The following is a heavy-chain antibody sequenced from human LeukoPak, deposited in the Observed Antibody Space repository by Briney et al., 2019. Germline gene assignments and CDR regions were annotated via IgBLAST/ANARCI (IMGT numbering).Heavy chain of an antibody. CDR1: GASIRSGDYY. CDR2: IYDSGST. CDR3: ARDCSGGSCYGAFDI. V-gene: IGHV4-30-4*01. J-gene: IGHJ3*02. D-gene: IGHD2-15*01. Sequence: SETLSLTCTVSGASIRSGDYYWSWLRQPPGKGLEWIGYIYDSGSTYYNPSLKSRITLSVDTSENRFSLKLSSVTATDTAVYYCARDCSGGSCYGAFDIWGQGTMVTVSS.